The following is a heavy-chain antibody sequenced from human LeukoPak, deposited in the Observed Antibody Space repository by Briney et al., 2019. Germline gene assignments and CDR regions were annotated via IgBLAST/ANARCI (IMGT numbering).Heavy chain of an antibody. J-gene: IGHJ4*02. D-gene: IGHD3-22*01. Sequence: ASVKVSCKASGYTFTSYYMHWVRQAPGQGLELMGIINPSGGSTSYAQRFQGRVTITRDTSTSTVYMELSSLRSEDTAVYYCAKDQSRRTMIGTSSRAPNDYWGQGTLVTVSS. CDR1: GYTFTSYY. CDR3: AKDQSRRTMIGTSSRAPNDY. V-gene: IGHV1-46*01. CDR2: INPSGGST.